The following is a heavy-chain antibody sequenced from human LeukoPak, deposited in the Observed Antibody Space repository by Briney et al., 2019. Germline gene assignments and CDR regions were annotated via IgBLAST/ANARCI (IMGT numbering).Heavy chain of an antibody. D-gene: IGHD3-10*01. V-gene: IGHV6-1*01. J-gene: IGHJ4*02. CDR3: ASGGSYSFDY. CDR2: TYYRSRWYN. CDR1: GDSVSSNSAA. Sequence: PSQTLSLTCAISGDSVSSNSAAWNCIRQSPSRGLEWLGRTYYRSRWYNDYAFSVQSRITINPDTSRNQFSLQLSSVTPEDTAVYYCASGGSYSFDYWGQGILVTVSS.